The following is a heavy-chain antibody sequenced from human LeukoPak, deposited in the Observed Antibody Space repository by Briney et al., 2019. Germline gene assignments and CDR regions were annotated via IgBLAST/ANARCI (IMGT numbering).Heavy chain of an antibody. J-gene: IGHJ4*02. Sequence: GGSLRLSCAASRFSFSSSSMNWVRQAPGKGLEWVSSISSGGTYIYSADSVKGRFTISRDNAKNSLYLQMNGLRAEDTAVYYCTRMHPYCTTTSCPRSWGQGTLVTVSS. CDR2: ISSGGTYI. CDR3: TRMHPYCTTTSCPRS. D-gene: IGHD2-2*01. CDR1: RFSFSSSS. V-gene: IGHV3-21*01.